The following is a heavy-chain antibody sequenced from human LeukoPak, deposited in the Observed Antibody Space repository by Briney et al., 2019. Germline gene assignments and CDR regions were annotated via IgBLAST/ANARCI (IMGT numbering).Heavy chain of an antibody. D-gene: IGHD3-3*01. CDR2: IKSKTDGGTT. J-gene: IGHJ4*02. CDR3: TTRLTIDY. CDR1: GFAFDSFA. V-gene: IGHV3-15*01. Sequence: GGSLRLSCAASGFAFDSFAMSWVRQAPGKGLEWVGRIKSKTDGGTTDYAAPVKGRFTISRDDSKNTLYLQMNSLKTEDTAVYYCTTRLTIDYWGQGTLVTVSS.